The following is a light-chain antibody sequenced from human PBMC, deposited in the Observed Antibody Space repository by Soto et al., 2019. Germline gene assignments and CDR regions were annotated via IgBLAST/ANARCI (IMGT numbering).Light chain of an antibody. V-gene: IGKV3-20*01. CDR3: QQYGTSPPYT. Sequence: EIVLTQSPRTLSLSPGERATLSCRASQSVSGTYLAWYQQRPGQAPRLLIYDASNRATGIPDRFSGSGSGTDFTLTISRLEPEDFAVYYCQQYGTSPPYTFGQGTKLESK. J-gene: IGKJ2*01. CDR1: QSVSGTY. CDR2: DAS.